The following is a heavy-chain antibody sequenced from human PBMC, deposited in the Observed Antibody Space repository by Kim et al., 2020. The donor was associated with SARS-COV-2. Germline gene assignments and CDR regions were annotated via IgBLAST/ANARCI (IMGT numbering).Heavy chain of an antibody. CDR2: ISAYNGNT. V-gene: IGHV1-18*01. Sequence: ASVKVSCKASGYTFTSYGISWVRQAPGQGLEWMGWISAYNGNTNYAQKLQGRVTMTTDTSTSTAYMELRSLRSDDTAVYYCSREGVYYYDSSGNYGDYWGQGTLVTVSS. CDR1: GYTFTSYG. J-gene: IGHJ4*02. CDR3: SREGVYYYDSSGNYGDY. D-gene: IGHD3-22*01.